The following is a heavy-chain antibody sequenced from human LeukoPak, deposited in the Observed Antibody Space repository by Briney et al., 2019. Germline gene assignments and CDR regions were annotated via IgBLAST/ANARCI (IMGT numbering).Heavy chain of an antibody. CDR2: IYYSGST. Sequence: SETLSLTCTVSGGSISSYYWSWIRQPPWKGLEWIGYIYYSGSTNYNPSLKSRVTISVDTSKNQFSLKLTSVTAADTAVYYCARDNPKRGDAFDIWGQGTMVTVSS. CDR1: GGSISSYY. J-gene: IGHJ3*02. V-gene: IGHV4-59*01. CDR3: ARDNPKRGDAFDI.